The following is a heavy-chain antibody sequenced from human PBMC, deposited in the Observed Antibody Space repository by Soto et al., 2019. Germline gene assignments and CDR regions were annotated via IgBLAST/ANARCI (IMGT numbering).Heavy chain of an antibody. Sequence: TSETLSLPCTVSGGSISSSRYYWGWIRQPPGKGLEWIGSIYYSGSTYYNPSLKSRVTISVDTSKNQFSLKLSSVTAADTAVYYCARHGDSSGYLNWFDPWGQGTLVTVSS. J-gene: IGHJ5*02. V-gene: IGHV4-39*01. CDR3: ARHGDSSGYLNWFDP. D-gene: IGHD3-22*01. CDR1: GGSISSSRYY. CDR2: IYYSGST.